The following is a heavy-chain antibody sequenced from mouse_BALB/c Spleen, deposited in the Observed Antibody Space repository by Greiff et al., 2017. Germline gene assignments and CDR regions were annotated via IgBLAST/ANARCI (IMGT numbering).Heavy chain of an antibody. D-gene: IGHD1-1*01. V-gene: IGHV5-17*02. Sequence: EVQRVESGGGLVQPGGSRKLSCAASGFTFSSFGMHWVRQAPEKGLEWVAYISSGSSTIYYADTVKGRFTISRDNPKNTLFLQMTSLRSEDTAMYYCARRDYGSSYDYYAMDYWGQGTSVTVSS. CDR3: ARRDYGSSYDYYAMDY. J-gene: IGHJ4*01. CDR1: GFTFSSFG. CDR2: ISSGSSTI.